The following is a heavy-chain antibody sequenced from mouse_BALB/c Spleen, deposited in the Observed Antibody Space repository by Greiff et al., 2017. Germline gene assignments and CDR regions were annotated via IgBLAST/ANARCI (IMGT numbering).Heavy chain of an antibody. CDR2: INPGSGGT. CDR3: ARDDGYYTTFAY. CDR1: GYTFTDYN. Sequence: QVQLKQSGPELVKPGASVKIPCKASGYTFTDYNMDWVKQRPGQGLEWIGVINPGSGGTNYNEKFKGKATLTADKSSSTAYMQLSSLTSDDSAVYFCARDDGYYTTFAYWGQGTLVTVSA. J-gene: IGHJ3*01. D-gene: IGHD2-3*01. V-gene: IGHV1-54*01.